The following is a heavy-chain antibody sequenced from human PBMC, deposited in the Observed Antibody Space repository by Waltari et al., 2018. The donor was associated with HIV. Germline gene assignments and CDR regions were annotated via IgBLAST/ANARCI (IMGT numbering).Heavy chain of an antibody. CDR2: MSPYNGNT. CDR3: ARVEGGDYFDY. D-gene: IGHD1-1*01. Sequence: VQLVQSGGEGQKRGATVKVSCKASGYTLIDHGIAWVRQAPGQGLEWMAWMSPYNGNTGYAQRFQGSASVTKDTSTNTAYMEVRRLRSDNTAVYFCARVEGGDYFDYWCQGTMVTVSS. CDR1: GYTLIDHG. V-gene: IGHV1-18*01. J-gene: IGHJ4*02.